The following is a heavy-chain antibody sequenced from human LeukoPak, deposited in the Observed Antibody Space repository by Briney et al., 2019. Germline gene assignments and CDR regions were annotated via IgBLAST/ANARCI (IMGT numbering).Heavy chain of an antibody. J-gene: IGHJ4*02. D-gene: IGHD2-21*02. CDR2: IYYSGST. Sequence: PSETLSLTCTVSGGSISSGDYYWSWIRQPPGKGLEWIGYIYYSGSTHYNPSLKSRVTISVDTSKNQFSLKLSSVTAADTAVYYCASVGGDYYFDYWGQGTLVTVSS. V-gene: IGHV4-30-4*01. CDR1: GGSISSGDYY. CDR3: ASVGGDYYFDY.